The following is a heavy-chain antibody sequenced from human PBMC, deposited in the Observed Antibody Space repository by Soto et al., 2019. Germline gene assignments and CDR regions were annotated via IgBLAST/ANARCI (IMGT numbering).Heavy chain of an antibody. J-gene: IGHJ4*02. CDR3: TADHWS. CDR2: INRKIDGETT. D-gene: IGHD3-3*01. Sequence: WGSLVLCCAFFAYTFSDPSMGWVRQAPGKGLEWVARINRKIDGETTDYAAPVEGRFTIARDDSKNTLYLQMSSLKIEDTAVYFCTADHWSWGQGTMVTASS. CDR1: AYTFSDPS. V-gene: IGHV3-15*01.